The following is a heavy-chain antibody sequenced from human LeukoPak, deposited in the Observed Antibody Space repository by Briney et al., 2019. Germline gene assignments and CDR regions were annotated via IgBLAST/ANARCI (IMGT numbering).Heavy chain of an antibody. CDR3: AKDSRRFLEWSGFDY. D-gene: IGHD3-3*01. CDR1: GFTFSSYG. J-gene: IGHJ4*02. CDR2: IRYDGSNK. V-gene: IGHV3-30*02. Sequence: PGGSLRLSCAASGFTFSSYGMHWVRQAPGKGLEWVAFIRYDGSNKYYADSVKGRFTISRDNSKNTLYLQMNSLRAEDTAVYYCAKDSRRFLEWSGFDYWGQGTLVTVSS.